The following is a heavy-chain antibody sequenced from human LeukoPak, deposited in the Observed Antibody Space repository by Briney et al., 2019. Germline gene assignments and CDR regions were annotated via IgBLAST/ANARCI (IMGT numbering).Heavy chain of an antibody. Sequence: GKSLKISCKGSGYSFTSYWIGWVRQMPGKGLEWMGIIYPGDSDTRYSPSFQGQVTISADKSISTAYLQWSSLKASDTAMYYCARHGGYVWGSYRYWGENALDIWGQGTMVTVSS. CDR1: GYSFTSYW. V-gene: IGHV5-51*01. D-gene: IGHD3-16*02. CDR2: IYPGDSDT. J-gene: IGHJ3*02. CDR3: ARHGGYVWGSYRYWGENALDI.